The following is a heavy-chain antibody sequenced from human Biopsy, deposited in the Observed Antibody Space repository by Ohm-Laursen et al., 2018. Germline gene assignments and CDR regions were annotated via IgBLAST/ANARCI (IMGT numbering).Heavy chain of an antibody. CDR2: ISYSGST. Sequence: GTLSLTCSVSGGSISGSSWSWIRQAPGRGLEWVGYISYSGSTSNNPSLKSRITISVDTSKNQISLKVTSVTAADTAVYFCARDAYGDYDTYY. CDR3: ARDAYGDYDTYY. CDR1: GGSISGSS. J-gene: IGHJ6*03. D-gene: IGHD4-17*01. V-gene: IGHV4-59*12.